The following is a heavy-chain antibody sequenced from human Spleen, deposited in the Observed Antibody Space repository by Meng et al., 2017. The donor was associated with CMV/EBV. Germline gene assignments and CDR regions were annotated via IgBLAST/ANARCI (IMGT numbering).Heavy chain of an antibody. Sequence: YGGAFSGSYWNWIRQSPGKGLEWIGEINHSGSPNYNPSLKSRVIMLVDTSKNQFSLKLRSVTAADTAVYYCARGGKTVLYRGGYYFDYWGQGTLVTVSS. CDR2: INHSGSP. V-gene: IGHV4-34*01. CDR1: GGAFSGSY. D-gene: IGHD6-25*01. CDR3: ARGGKTVLYRGGYYFDY. J-gene: IGHJ4*02.